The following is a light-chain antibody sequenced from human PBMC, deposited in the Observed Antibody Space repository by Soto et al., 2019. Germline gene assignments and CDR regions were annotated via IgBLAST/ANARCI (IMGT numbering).Light chain of an antibody. CDR2: DVS. CDR3: CSYSGSDSLL. V-gene: IGLV2-11*01. J-gene: IGLJ2*01. Sequence: QSVLTQPRSVSGSPGESVTISCSGTSSDVGSYNYVSWYQQYPGKAPKVMIYDVSERPSEVPVRFSGSKSGNTASLTISGLQAEYEAEYFCCSYSGSDSLLFRVGTKLPVL. CDR1: SSDVGSYNY.